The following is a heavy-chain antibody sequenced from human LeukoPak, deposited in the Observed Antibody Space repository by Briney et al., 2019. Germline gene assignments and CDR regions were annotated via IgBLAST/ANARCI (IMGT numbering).Heavy chain of an antibody. J-gene: IGHJ3*02. D-gene: IGHD1-26*01. Sequence: PGGSLRLSCAASGFAFTSFAMHWVRQAPGKGLEWVAVISHDGGDKHYADSVKGRFAISRDNYENTLYLQMNSLRADDTAVYYCARGSFYWELSHAFDIWGQGTMVTVSS. CDR3: ARGSFYWELSHAFDI. CDR1: GFAFTSFA. V-gene: IGHV3-30*09. CDR2: ISHDGGDK.